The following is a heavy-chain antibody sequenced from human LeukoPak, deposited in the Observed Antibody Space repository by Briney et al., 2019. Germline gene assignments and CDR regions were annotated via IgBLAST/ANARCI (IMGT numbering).Heavy chain of an antibody. CDR2: IIPNSGDT. V-gene: IGHV1-2*02. Sequence: ASVKVSCKASGYTFTTYNINWVRQAPGQGLEWVGWIIPNSGDTKYAQKFQGRVTMTRDTSISTAYLELTRLRSDDTAFYYCARVEALYHLPTHWGQGTLVTVSS. J-gene: IGHJ4*02. D-gene: IGHD6-6*01. CDR3: ARVEALYHLPTH. CDR1: GYTFTTYN.